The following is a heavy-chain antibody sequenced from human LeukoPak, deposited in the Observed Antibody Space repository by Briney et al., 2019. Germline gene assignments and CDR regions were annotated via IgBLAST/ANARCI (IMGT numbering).Heavy chain of an antibody. CDR2: IYYSGSG. V-gene: IGHV4-59*08. Sequence: SETLSLTCTVSGGPINSYYWTWLRQPPGKGLEWIGYIYYSGSGNYNPSLKSRVTMSVDPSKNQFSLNLSSVTAADTAVYYCARGLTSGWYSPDFDYWGQGTLVTVPS. D-gene: IGHD6-19*01. CDR1: GGPINSYY. CDR3: ARGLTSGWYSPDFDY. J-gene: IGHJ4*02.